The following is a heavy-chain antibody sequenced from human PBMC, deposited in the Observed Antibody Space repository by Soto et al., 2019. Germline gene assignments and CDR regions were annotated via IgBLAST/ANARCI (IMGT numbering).Heavy chain of an antibody. V-gene: IGHV1-18*04. CDR1: GYTFTSYG. Sequence: ASVKVSCKASGYTFTSYGISWVRQAPGQGLDWMGWISAYNGNTKYAQDLQGRVTMTTDTSTSTAYMELRSLRSDDTATYYCARFSGGSYNTYYFYYGMDVWGQGTTVTVSS. CDR3: ARFSGGSYNTYYFYYGMDV. J-gene: IGHJ6*02. CDR2: ISAYNGNT. D-gene: IGHD2-15*01.